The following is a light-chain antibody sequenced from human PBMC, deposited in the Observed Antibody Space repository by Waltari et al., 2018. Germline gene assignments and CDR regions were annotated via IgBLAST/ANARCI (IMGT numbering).Light chain of an antibody. Sequence: DLVMTQSPDSLAVSLGERATINCKSSQRVLYNSNNKNYLAWYQQKPGQPPQLLIYWASTRESGVPDRFSGSGSGTDFTLTISSLQAEDVAVYYCQQYYSTITFGQGTRLEIK. J-gene: IGKJ5*01. CDR3: QQYYSTIT. V-gene: IGKV4-1*01. CDR1: QRVLYNSNNKNY. CDR2: WAS.